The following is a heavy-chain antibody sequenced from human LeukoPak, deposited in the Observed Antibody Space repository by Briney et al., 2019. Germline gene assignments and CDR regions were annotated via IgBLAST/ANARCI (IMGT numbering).Heavy chain of an antibody. D-gene: IGHD5-12*01. J-gene: IGHJ4*02. CDR2: ISSGGSTI. CDR3: AREYSGFDFSDY. Sequence: GGSLRLSCAASGFTFSNYEMNWVRQAPGKGLEWVSYISSGGSTIYYADSVKGRFTISRDNAKNSLYLQMNSLRAEDTAVYYCAREYSGFDFSDYWGQGTLATVSS. V-gene: IGHV3-48*03. CDR1: GFTFSNYE.